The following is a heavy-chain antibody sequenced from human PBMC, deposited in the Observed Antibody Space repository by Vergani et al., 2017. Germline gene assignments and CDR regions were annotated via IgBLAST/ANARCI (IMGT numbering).Heavy chain of an antibody. D-gene: IGHD6-13*01. V-gene: IGHV3-21*01. Sequence: EVQLVESGGGLVKPGGSLRLSCAASGFTFSSYSMNWVRQAPGKGLEWVSSISSSSSYIYYADSVKGRFTISRDNAKNSPYLQMNSLRAEDTAVYYCARDRAAAGPDYWGQGTLVTVSS. CDR3: ARDRAAAGPDY. CDR1: GFTFSSYS. J-gene: IGHJ4*02. CDR2: ISSSSSYI.